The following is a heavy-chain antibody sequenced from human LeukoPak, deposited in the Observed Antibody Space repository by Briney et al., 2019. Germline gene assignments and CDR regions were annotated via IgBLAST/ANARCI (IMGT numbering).Heavy chain of an antibody. V-gene: IGHV4-30-2*03. Sequence: SQTLSLTCTVSGGSISSGDYYWSWIRQPPGKGLEWIGSIYYSGSTYYNPSLKSRVTISVDTSKNQFSLKLSSVTAADTAVYYCARHEDYYYYMDVWGKGTTVTVSS. J-gene: IGHJ6*03. CDR2: IYYSGST. CDR3: ARHEDYYYYMDV. CDR1: GGSISSGDYY.